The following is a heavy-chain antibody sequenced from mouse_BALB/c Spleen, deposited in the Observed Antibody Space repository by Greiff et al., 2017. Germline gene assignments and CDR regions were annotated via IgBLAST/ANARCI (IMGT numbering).Heavy chain of an antibody. Sequence: EVKLVESGGGLVKPGGSLKLSCAASGFTFSSYAMSWVRQSPEKRLEWVAEISSGGSYTYYPDTVTGRFTISRDNAKNTLYLEMSSLRSEDTAMYYCARADYYGSSSFDYWGQGTTLTVSS. CDR3: ARADYYGSSSFDY. CDR1: GFTFSSYA. D-gene: IGHD1-1*01. V-gene: IGHV5-9-4*01. J-gene: IGHJ2*01. CDR2: ISSGGSYT.